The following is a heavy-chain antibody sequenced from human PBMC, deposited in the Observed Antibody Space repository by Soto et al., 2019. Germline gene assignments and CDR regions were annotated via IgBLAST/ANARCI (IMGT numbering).Heavy chain of an antibody. CDR1: GFTFSSHA. CDR2: ISAGSEGA. CDR3: ARDLWWYLH. J-gene: IGHJ4*02. Sequence: EVQLLESGGGLVQPGGALRFSCAASGFTFSSHAMSWVRQAPGKGLEWISSISAGSEGAYYADTVKGRFTISRDNSNNTLYLQMNSLRAEDTAVYYCARDLWWYLHWGQGTLVTVSS. V-gene: IGHV3-23*01. D-gene: IGHD2-15*01.